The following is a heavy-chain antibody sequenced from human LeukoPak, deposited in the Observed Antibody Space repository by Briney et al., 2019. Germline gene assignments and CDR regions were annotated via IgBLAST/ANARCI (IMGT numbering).Heavy chain of an antibody. V-gene: IGHV6-1*01. CDR2: TYYRSQWYN. CDR3: AREKQGYNYDVFDY. CDR1: GDSVSNISAA. D-gene: IGHD5-18*01. J-gene: IGHJ4*02. Sequence: SQTLSLTCAISGDSVSNISAAWNWIRQSPSRGLEWLGRTYYRSQWYNHYAVSVRSRITINSDTSKNQFSLQLNSVTPEDTAVYYCAREKQGYNYDVFDYWGQGTLVTVSS.